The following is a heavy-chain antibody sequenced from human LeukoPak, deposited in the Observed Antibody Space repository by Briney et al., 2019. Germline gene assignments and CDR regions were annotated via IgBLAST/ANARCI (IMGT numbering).Heavy chain of an antibody. V-gene: IGHV3-30*18. J-gene: IGHJ6*04. CDR2: ISYDGSNK. CDR3: AKTSRYCSSTSCPRPYYYYYGMDV. D-gene: IGHD2-2*01. CDR1: GFTFSSYG. Sequence: GGSLRLSCAASGFTFSSYGMHWVRQAPGKGLEWVAVISYDGSNKYYADSVKGRFTIFRDNSKNTLYLQMNSLRAEDTAVYYCAKTSRYCSSTSCPRPYYYYYGMDVWGKGTTVTVSS.